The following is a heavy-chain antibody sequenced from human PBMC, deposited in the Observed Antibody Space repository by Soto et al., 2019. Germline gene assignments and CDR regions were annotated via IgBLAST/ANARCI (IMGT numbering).Heavy chain of an antibody. CDR3: ARDSLLWFGEHSSQH. D-gene: IGHD3-10*01. J-gene: IGHJ1*01. CDR1: GYTFTSYA. CDR2: INAGNGNT. V-gene: IGHV1-3*01. Sequence: ASVKVSCKASGYTFTSYAMHWVRQAPGQRLEWMGCINAGNGNTKYSQKFQGRVTITRDTSASTAYMELSSLRSEDTAVYYCARDSLLWFGEHSSQHWGQGTLVTVSS.